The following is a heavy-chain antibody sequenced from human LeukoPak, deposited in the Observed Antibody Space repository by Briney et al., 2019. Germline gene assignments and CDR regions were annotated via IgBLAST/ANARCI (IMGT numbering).Heavy chain of an antibody. J-gene: IGHJ4*02. CDR3: ARVLHDILTGNNQGLNY. Sequence: GASVKVSCKASGYTFTNYYMHWVRQAPGPGLEWMGWINANSGGTNYAPKFQGRVTMTRDTSISTAYMELRSLRSDDTAIYYCARVLHDILTGNNQGLNYWGQGTLVTVSS. V-gene: IGHV1-2*02. CDR1: GYTFTNYY. CDR2: INANSGGT. D-gene: IGHD3-9*01.